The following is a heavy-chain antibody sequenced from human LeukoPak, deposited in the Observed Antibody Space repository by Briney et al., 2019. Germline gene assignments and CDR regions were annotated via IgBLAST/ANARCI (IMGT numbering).Heavy chain of an antibody. V-gene: IGHV4-31*03. J-gene: IGHJ5*02. CDR2: IYYSGST. Sequence: SETLSLTCTVSGGSISSGGYYWSWIRQHPGKGLEWIGYIYYSGSTYYNPSLKSRVTISVDTSKNQFSLKLSSVTAADTAVYYCARGLPYYDYGDSRATGFDPWGQGTLVTVSS. D-gene: IGHD4-17*01. CDR1: GGSISSGGYY. CDR3: ARGLPYYDYGDSRATGFDP.